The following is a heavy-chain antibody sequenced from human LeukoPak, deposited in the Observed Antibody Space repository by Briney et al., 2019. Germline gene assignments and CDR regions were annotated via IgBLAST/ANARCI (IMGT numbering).Heavy chain of an antibody. CDR3: GKRRLGGSLHSYDY. CDR1: GYSVMDYW. D-gene: IGHD4-23*01. Sequence: ESLQISCKASGYSVMDYWIGWVRQTPGKGLEWMGIIYFYDSDNRYNPPFDSHVIISGDKSTATAYLQWRSLKASDTAIYYCGKRRLGGSLHSYDYWGQGTRVTVSS. V-gene: IGHV5-51*01. CDR2: IYFYDSDN. J-gene: IGHJ4*02.